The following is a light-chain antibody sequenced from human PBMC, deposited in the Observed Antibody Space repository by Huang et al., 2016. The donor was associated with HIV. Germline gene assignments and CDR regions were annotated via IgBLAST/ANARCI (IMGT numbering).Light chain of an antibody. CDR2: GSS. CDR1: RSVSSN. CDR3: QQYNNWLLS. Sequence: IMMTQSPATLSGSPWERVTVSFKANRSVSSNLAWYQQRPGQAPRLLIYGSSTRAPGIPARFSGSGSGTDFSLTISSLQSEDFALYYCQQYNNWLLSFGGGTRVDI. J-gene: IGKJ4*01. V-gene: IGKV3-15*01.